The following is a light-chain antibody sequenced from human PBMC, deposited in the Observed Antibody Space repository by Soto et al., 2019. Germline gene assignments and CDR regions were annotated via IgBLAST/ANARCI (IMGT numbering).Light chain of an antibody. CDR2: GPS. CDR3: QQTYSRVLS. CDR1: ESLSPHS. V-gene: IGKV3-20*01. Sequence: IVLTQSPGTLSLSPGETATLSCRASESLSPHSIAWYQQKPGQAPRLLIYGPSGRATGIPDRISGSGSGTDFTLTISSLQPEDVATYYCQQTYSRVLSFGGGTKVEIK. J-gene: IGKJ4*01.